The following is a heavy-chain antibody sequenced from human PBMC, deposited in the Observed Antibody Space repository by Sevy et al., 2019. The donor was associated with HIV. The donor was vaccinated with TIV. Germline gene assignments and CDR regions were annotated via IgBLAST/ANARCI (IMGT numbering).Heavy chain of an antibody. Sequence: GGSLRLSCAGSGFTFSNYWMSWVRQAPGKGLEWVANIKEDGSEKYYVDSVKGRFTISRDNAKNSLYLQVNSLRAEDTALYYCARFEYGDYVGGFDYWGQGTLVTLSS. J-gene: IGHJ4*02. CDR2: IKEDGSEK. CDR3: ARFEYGDYVGGFDY. CDR1: GFTFSNYW. D-gene: IGHD4-17*01. V-gene: IGHV3-7*01.